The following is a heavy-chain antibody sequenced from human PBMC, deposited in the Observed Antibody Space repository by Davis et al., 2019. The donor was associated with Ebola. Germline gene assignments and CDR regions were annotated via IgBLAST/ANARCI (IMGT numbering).Heavy chain of an antibody. V-gene: IGHV3-23*01. CDR2: ISGSGGST. CDR3: AKGVVVTALYAFDI. D-gene: IGHD2-21*02. CDR1: GFTFSSYA. J-gene: IGHJ3*02. Sequence: GESLKISCAASGFTFSSYAMSWVRQAPGKGLEWVSAISGSGGSTYYADSVKGRFTISRDNSKNTLYLQMNSLRAGDTAVYYCAKGVVVTALYAFDIWGQGTMVTVSS.